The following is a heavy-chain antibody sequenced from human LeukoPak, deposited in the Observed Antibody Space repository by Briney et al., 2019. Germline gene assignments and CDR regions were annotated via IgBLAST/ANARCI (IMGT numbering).Heavy chain of an antibody. CDR2: ISSSSSTI. V-gene: IGHV3-48*01. J-gene: IGHJ6*03. D-gene: IGHD2-15*01. CDR3: AKVMPPGRILFYSYYMDI. CDR1: GFTFSSYS. Sequence: GGSLRLSCAASGFTFSSYSMNWVRQAPGKGLQWVSYISSSSSTIYYADSVKGRFTISRDNAKDSLYLQMNSLRAEDTAVYYCAKVMPPGRILFYSYYMDIWGRGTTVTVSS.